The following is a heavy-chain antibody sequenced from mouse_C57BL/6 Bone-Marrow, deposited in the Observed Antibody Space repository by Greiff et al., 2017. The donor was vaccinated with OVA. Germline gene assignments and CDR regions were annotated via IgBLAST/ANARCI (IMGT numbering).Heavy chain of an antibody. CDR3: AREGPFFFDY. CDR2: INPNYGTT. V-gene: IGHV1-39*01. J-gene: IGHJ2*01. Sequence: EVQVVESGPELARPGASVKLSCKASGYSFTDYNMNWVKQSNGKSLEWIGVINPNYGTTSYNQKFKGKATLTVDQSSSTAYMQLNSLTSEDSAVYYCAREGPFFFDYWGQGTTLTVSS. CDR1: GYSFTDYN.